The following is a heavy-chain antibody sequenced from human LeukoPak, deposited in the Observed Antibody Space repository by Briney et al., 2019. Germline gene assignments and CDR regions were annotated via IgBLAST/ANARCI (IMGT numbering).Heavy chain of an antibody. J-gene: IGHJ4*02. CDR1: GFTFSSYG. CDR3: AKDGGYSYGCLDY. V-gene: IGHV3-30*18. Sequence: GGSLRLSCAASGFTFSSYGMHWVRQAPGKGLEWVAVISYDGSNKYYADSVKGRFTISRDNSKNTLYLQMNSLRAEDTAVYYSAKDGGYSYGCLDYWGQGTLVTVSS. D-gene: IGHD5-18*01. CDR2: ISYDGSNK.